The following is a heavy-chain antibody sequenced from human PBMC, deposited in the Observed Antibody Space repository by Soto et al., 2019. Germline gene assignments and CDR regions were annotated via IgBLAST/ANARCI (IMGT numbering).Heavy chain of an antibody. J-gene: IGHJ4*02. CDR3: ARGRSDWYPLDY. Sequence: SCEASGFSVSSYYMNWVRQAPGKGLEWVSVIHSGGSAYYAESVKGRFTISRDSSKNTLYLQMNSLRAEDTAVYYCARGRSDWYPLDYWGQGALVTVSS. CDR1: GFSVSSYY. V-gene: IGHV3-53*01. D-gene: IGHD6-19*01. CDR2: IHSGGSA.